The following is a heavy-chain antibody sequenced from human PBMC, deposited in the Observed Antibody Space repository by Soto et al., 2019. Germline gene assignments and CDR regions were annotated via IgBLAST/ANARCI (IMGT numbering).Heavy chain of an antibody. D-gene: IGHD3-3*01. CDR1: GFTFTSSA. CDR2: IVVGSGNT. V-gene: IGHV1-58*02. J-gene: IGHJ5*02. Sequence: GASVKVSCKASGFTFTSSAMQWVRQARGQRLEWIGWIVVGSGNTNYAQKFQERVTITRDMSTSTAYMELSSLRSEDTAVYYCAAGSIKTYYDFWSGYYVDNWFDPWGQGTLVTVSS. CDR3: AAGSIKTYYDFWSGYYVDNWFDP.